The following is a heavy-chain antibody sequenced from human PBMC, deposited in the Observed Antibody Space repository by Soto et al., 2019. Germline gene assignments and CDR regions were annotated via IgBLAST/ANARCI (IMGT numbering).Heavy chain of an antibody. CDR2: IHNSGNT. J-gene: IGHJ3*01. D-gene: IGHD2-21*02. CDR3: ARLQYTVVTPIDL. Sequence: PSETLSLPCTSPAGSITNYYWTWIRQLPGKRLEWIAHIHNSGNTNSNPSLKSRVTISMDTSKNQISLRLTSVTAADTAMYYCARLQYTVVTPIDLWGQGTMVTV. CDR1: AGSITNYY. V-gene: IGHV4-59*01.